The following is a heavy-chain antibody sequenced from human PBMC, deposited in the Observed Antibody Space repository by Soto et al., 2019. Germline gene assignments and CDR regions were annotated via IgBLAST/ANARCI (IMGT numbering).Heavy chain of an antibody. V-gene: IGHV3-30*18. CDR2: VSHDGRNT. CDR3: AKGGRQWLVTSDFNY. CDR1: GFTFSDYA. D-gene: IGHD6-19*01. Sequence: VQLVESGGGVVQPGRSLRLSCAASGFTFSDYAMHWVRQAPGKGLEWVAVVSHDGRNTHYADSVKGRFTTSRDSSKNTGSREMTSLRAEDTAVYYCAKGGRQWLVTSDFNYWGQGALVTVSS. J-gene: IGHJ4*02.